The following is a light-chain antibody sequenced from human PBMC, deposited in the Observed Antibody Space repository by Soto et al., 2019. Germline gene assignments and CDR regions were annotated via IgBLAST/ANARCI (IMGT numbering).Light chain of an antibody. CDR3: QQSYSTPLT. CDR2: AAS. J-gene: IGKJ4*01. CDR1: QSISSY. Sequence: DIQMTPSPSSLSASVVDRVTITCRASQSISSYLNWYRQRPGKAPKLLIYAASSLQSGVPSRFSGSGSGTDFTLTISSLQPEDFATYYCQQSYSTPLTFGGGTKVDI. V-gene: IGKV1-39*01.